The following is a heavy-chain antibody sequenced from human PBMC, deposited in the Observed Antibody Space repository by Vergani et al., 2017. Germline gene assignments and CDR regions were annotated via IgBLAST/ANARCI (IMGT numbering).Heavy chain of an antibody. J-gene: IGHJ4*02. CDR2: ISSSSSYI. CDR1: GFTFSSYS. V-gene: IGHV3-21*01. D-gene: IGHD3-22*01. Sequence: EVQLVESGGGLVKPGGSLRLSCAASGFTFSSYSMNWVRQAPGKGLEWVSSISSSSSYIYYADSVKGRFTISRDNAKNSLYLQMNSLRAEDTAVYYCARARNYYDSSGYYXFDYWGQRTLVTVSS. CDR3: ARARNYYDSSGYYXFDY.